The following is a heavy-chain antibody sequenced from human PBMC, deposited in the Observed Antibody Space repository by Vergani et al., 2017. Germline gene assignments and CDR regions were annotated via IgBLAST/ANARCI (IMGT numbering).Heavy chain of an antibody. CDR2: IKQDGSEK. J-gene: IGHJ4*02. D-gene: IGHD2-2*01. Sequence: EVQLVESGGGLVQPGGSLRLSCATSGFTFSSYWMNWVRQAPGQGLEWVANIKQDGSEKYYVDSVRGRFTISRDNAKNSLYLQMNTLRAEDAAVYYCARACSNTHCPYDYWGQGTLVTVSS. V-gene: IGHV3-7*01. CDR1: GFTFSSYW. CDR3: ARACSNTHCPYDY.